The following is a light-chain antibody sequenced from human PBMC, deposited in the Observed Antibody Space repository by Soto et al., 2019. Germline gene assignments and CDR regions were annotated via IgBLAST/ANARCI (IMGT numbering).Light chain of an antibody. CDR1: SSDVGGYNY. CDR2: DVS. Sequence: QSLLTQPRSLSGSPGQSVTISCTGTSSDVGGYNYVSWYQQHPGKAPKLMIYDVSKRPSGVPDRFSGSKSGNTASLTISGLQAEDEADYYCCSYAGSYNFVFRTGTKV. V-gene: IGLV2-11*01. J-gene: IGLJ1*01. CDR3: CSYAGSYNFV.